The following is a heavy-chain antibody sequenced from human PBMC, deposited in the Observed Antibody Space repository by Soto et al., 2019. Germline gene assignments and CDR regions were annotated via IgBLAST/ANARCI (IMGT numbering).Heavy chain of an antibody. CDR2: FDPEDGET. J-gene: IGHJ4*02. CDR3: AKVSLRIAAAGQNFDY. Sequence: ASAKASFTVSAYTPTASSMPWVRQAPGKGIEWMGGFDPEDGETIYAQKFQGRVTMTEDTSTDTAYMELSSLRSEDTAVYYCAKVSLRIAAAGQNFDYWGQGTLVTVSS. CDR1: AYTPTASS. V-gene: IGHV1-24*01. D-gene: IGHD6-13*01.